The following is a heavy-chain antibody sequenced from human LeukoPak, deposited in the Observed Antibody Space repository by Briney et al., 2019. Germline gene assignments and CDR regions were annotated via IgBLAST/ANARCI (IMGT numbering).Heavy chain of an antibody. CDR1: GGSISSYY. CDR2: IYYSGST. D-gene: IGHD4-23*01. CDR3: ARASKGVTVVSLYGPFDY. Sequence: PSETLSLTCTVSGGSISSYYWTWIRQPPGKGLEWIGSIYYSGSTYYNPSLKSRVTISVGTSKNQFSLKLSSVTAADTAVYYCARASKGVTVVSLYGPFDYWGQGTLVTVSS. J-gene: IGHJ4*02. V-gene: IGHV4-39*07.